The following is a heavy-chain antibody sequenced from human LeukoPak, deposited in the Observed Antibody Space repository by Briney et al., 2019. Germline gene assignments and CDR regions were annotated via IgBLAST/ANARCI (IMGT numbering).Heavy chain of an antibody. CDR1: GGSISSGSYY. Sequence: PSETLSLTCTVSGGSISSGSYYWSWIRQPAGKGLEWIGRIYTSGGTNYNPSLNSGVTISVDTSKNHFSLKLSSVTAADTAVYYCARTPAGESDAFDIWGQGTMVTVSS. J-gene: IGHJ3*02. CDR3: ARTPAGESDAFDI. D-gene: IGHD1-26*01. V-gene: IGHV4-61*02. CDR2: IYTSGGT.